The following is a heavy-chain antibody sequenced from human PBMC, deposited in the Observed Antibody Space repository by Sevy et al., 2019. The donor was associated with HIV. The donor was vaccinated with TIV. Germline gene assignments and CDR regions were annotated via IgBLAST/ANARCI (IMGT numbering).Heavy chain of an antibody. CDR1: GFTFSNYG. CDR2: IWNEGSNK. CDR3: ARGGDFNDRSAKRDFDY. Sequence: GGYLRLSCAASGFTFSNYGMHWVRQAPGKGLEWVAVIWNEGSNKYYADSVKGRFTFSRDNSKNTLYLQMNSLGVEDTAVYFCARGGDFNDRSAKRDFDYWGQGTLVTVSS. J-gene: IGHJ4*02. D-gene: IGHD3-22*01. V-gene: IGHV3-33*04.